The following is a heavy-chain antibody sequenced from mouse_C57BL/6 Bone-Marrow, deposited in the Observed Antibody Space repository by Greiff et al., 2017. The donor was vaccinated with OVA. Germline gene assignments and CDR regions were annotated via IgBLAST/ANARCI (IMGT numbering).Heavy chain of an antibody. Sequence: EVMLVESGGGLVQPGGSMKLSCVASGFTFSNYWMNWVRQSPEKGLEWVAQIRLKSDNYATHYAESVKGRFTISRDDSKSSVYLQMNNLRAEDTGIYYCTGGYYGSRFAYWGQGTLVTVSA. CDR3: TGGYYGSRFAY. J-gene: IGHJ3*01. D-gene: IGHD1-1*01. CDR1: GFTFSNYW. V-gene: IGHV6-3*01. CDR2: IRLKSDNYAT.